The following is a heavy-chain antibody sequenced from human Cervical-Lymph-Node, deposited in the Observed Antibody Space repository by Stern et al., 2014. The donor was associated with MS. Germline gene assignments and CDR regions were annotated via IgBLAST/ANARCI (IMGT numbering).Heavy chain of an antibody. Sequence: VQLVESGPGLVTPSGTLSLTCAVSGDSISNTYWWSWVRLPPRTGLEWIGEFSHSGRTTYNPSLKSRVTISADKSKNQFSLKLTSVTTADTAMYYCARSDGYYRLDSWGRGTLVTVSS. CDR3: ARSDGYYRLDS. CDR1: GDSISNTYW. CDR2: FSHSGRT. D-gene: IGHD3-22*01. J-gene: IGHJ4*02. V-gene: IGHV4-4*02.